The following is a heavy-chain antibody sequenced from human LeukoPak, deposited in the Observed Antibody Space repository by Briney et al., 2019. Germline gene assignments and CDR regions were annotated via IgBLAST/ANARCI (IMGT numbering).Heavy chain of an antibody. Sequence: PGKSLRLSCAASGFTFSSYAMSWVRQAPGKGLEWVSAISGSGGTTYYADSVKGRFTISRDNSKNTLYLQMNSLRAEDTAVYYCAKVEDYYGDYWYFDLWGRGTLVTVSS. J-gene: IGHJ2*01. D-gene: IGHD4-17*01. CDR2: ISGSGGTT. CDR1: GFTFSSYA. V-gene: IGHV3-23*01. CDR3: AKVEDYYGDYWYFDL.